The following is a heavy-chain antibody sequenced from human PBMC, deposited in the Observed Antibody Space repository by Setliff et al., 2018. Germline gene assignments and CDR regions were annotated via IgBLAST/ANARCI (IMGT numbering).Heavy chain of an antibody. CDR3: ATTLEGCGDDCWTIKH. Sequence: ASVKVSCKASGYTFTTHGISWVRQAPGQGLEWMGWINAGNGDTKFSQKFQDTITMTADTSASTAHMELSSLRSEDTAVYYCATTLEGCGDDCWTIKHWGQGTLVTVS. CDR1: GYTFTTHG. D-gene: IGHD2-21*02. J-gene: IGHJ1*01. CDR2: INAGNGDT. V-gene: IGHV1-18*01.